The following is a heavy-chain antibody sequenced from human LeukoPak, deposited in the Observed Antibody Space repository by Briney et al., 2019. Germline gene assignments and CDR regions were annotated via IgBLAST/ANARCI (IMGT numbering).Heavy chain of an antibody. CDR3: AKTSVSSGWAYFDY. Sequence: GGSLRLSCAASGFTFSSYSMNWVRQAPGKGLEWVSSISSSSSYIYYADSVKGRFTISRDNAKNSLYLQMNSLRAEDTALYYCAKTSVSSGWAYFDYWGQGTLVTVSS. D-gene: IGHD6-19*01. CDR2: ISSSSSYI. CDR1: GFTFSSYS. V-gene: IGHV3-21*04. J-gene: IGHJ4*02.